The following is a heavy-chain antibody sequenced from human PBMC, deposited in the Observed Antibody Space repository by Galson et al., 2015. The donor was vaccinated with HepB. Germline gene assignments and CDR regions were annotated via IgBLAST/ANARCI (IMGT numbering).Heavy chain of an antibody. D-gene: IGHD3-16*01. CDR2: ISFDGTYN. CDR1: GFNFSTFA. J-gene: IGHJ6*03. V-gene: IGHV3-30*18. CDR3: SKDAYSLPHYYMDV. Sequence: SLRLSCAASGFNFSTFALHWVRQAPGKGLQWLALISFDGTYNNYEDSVRGRFTIYRDNSKNTLYLQVDSLRPEDTSVYYCSKDAYSLPHYYMDVWGKGTTVTVSS.